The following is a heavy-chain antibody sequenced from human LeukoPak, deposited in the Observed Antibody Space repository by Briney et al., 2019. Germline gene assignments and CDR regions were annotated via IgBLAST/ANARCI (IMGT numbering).Heavy chain of an antibody. CDR2: IYPGDSDT. D-gene: IGHD3/OR15-3a*01. V-gene: IGHV5-51*01. Sequence: GESLKISCKGSGYSFTSYWIGWVRQMPGKGLEWMGIIYPGDSDTRYSPSFQGQVTISADKSISTAYLQWSSLKASDTAMYYCAGEVGVVSDPDRTGAFDIWGQGTMVTVSS. J-gene: IGHJ3*02. CDR3: AGEVGVVSDPDRTGAFDI. CDR1: GYSFTSYW.